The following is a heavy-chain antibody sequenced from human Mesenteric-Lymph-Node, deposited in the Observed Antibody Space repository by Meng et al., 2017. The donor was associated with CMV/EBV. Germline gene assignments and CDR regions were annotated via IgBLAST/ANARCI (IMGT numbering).Heavy chain of an antibody. CDR1: GFTFFNGR. J-gene: IGHJ6*02. CDR3: AKDQLGYYGMDV. CDR2: ISWNSGSI. V-gene: IGHV3-9*01. D-gene: IGHD5-24*01. Sequence: GGSLRLSCAASGFTFFNGRMNWVRQAPGKGLEWVSGISWNSGSIGYADSVKGRFTISRDNAKNSLYLQMNSLRAEDTALYYCAKDQLGYYGMDVWGQGTTVTVSS.